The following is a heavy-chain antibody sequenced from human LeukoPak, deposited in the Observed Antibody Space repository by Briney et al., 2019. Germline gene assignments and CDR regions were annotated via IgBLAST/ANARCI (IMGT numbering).Heavy chain of an antibody. Sequence: ASVRVSCKASGYTFTGYYMHWVRQGPGQGLEWMGWISGYNVNTKYAQKLQGRVTMTTDTSTSTAYMERRSLRSDDTAVYYCARESDYGGNLYYFDNWGQGTLVTVSS. CDR3: ARESDYGGNLYYFDN. D-gene: IGHD4-23*01. CDR2: ISGYNVNT. V-gene: IGHV1-18*04. J-gene: IGHJ4*02. CDR1: GYTFTGYY.